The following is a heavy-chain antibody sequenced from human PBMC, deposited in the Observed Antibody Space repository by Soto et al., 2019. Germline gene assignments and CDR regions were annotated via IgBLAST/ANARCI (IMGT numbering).Heavy chain of an antibody. CDR1: GYTFTRYT. CDR3: ARGIATGQLDP. Sequence: QVQLVQSGAEVKKPGASVKISCKASGYTFTRYTMNWVRQAPGQRLEWMGWINPDNGNTKSSQKFPDRVIITRATSASPAYLALSSLSSEDTAVYYCARGIATGQLDPWGQGTLVTVSS. D-gene: IGHD2-15*01. V-gene: IGHV1-3*01. CDR2: INPDNGNT. J-gene: IGHJ5*02.